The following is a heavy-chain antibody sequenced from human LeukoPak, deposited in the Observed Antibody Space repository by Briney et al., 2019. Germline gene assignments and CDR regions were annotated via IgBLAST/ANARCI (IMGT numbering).Heavy chain of an antibody. J-gene: IGHJ5*02. Sequence: SETLSLTCTVSGGSISSYYWSWIRQPPGKGLEWIGYLSYNGSTNYNPSLKSRVTISVDTSKNQFSLKLSSVTAADTAVYYCARDLAYYGSGSYMGWFDPWGQGTLVTVSS. D-gene: IGHD3-10*01. V-gene: IGHV4-59*01. CDR2: LSYNGST. CDR3: ARDLAYYGSGSYMGWFDP. CDR1: GGSISSYY.